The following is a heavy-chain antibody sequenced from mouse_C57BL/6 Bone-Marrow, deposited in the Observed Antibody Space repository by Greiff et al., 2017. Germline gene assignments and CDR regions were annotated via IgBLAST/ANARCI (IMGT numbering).Heavy chain of an antibody. CDR2: IYPGDGDT. V-gene: IGHV1-80*01. CDR3: ARGYYGSPFAY. J-gene: IGHJ3*01. Sequence: VQLQQSGAELVKPGASVKLSCKASGYAFSSSWMNWVKQRPGKGLEWIGQIYPGDGDTNYNGKFKGKATLTADKSSSTAYMQLSSLTSEDSAVYFCARGYYGSPFAYWGQGTLVTVSA. CDR1: GYAFSSSW. D-gene: IGHD1-1*01.